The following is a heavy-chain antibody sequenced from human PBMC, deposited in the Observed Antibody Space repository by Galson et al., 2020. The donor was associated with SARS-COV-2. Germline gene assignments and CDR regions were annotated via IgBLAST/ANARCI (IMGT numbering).Heavy chain of an antibody. CDR3: ARDEDGYNDF. CDR2: IKQDGSDR. V-gene: IGHV3-7*01. Sequence: PGGSLRLSCAASGFKFTNKWMSWVRQAPGKGLQWVANIKQDGSDRYYLDSVKGRFTISSDYARNSVYLQMNNLRADDTAVYYCARDEDGYNDFWGQGTLVAVSS. J-gene: IGHJ4*02. CDR1: GFKFTNKW. D-gene: IGHD5-18*01.